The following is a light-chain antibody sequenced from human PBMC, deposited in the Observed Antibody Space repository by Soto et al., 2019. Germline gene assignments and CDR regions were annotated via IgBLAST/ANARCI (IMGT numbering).Light chain of an antibody. J-gene: IGLJ3*02. CDR3: SSYTSSSTWL. CDR1: SSDVGAYND. V-gene: IGLV2-14*03. Sequence: QSALTQPASVSGSPGQSITISCTGTSSDVGAYNDVSWYQQHPGKAPKLMIYEVSNRPSGVSNRFSGSKSDNTASLTISGLQSGDEADYYCSSYTSSSTWLFGGGTKVTVL. CDR2: EVS.